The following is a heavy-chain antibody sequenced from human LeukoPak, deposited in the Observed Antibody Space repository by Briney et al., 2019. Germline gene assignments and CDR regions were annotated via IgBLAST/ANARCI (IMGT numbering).Heavy chain of an antibody. CDR2: IGPDGSGT. Sequence: GGSLRLSCTTSGFTFSRNWMHWVRQSPGKGLVWVSRIGPDGSGTTYAESVKGRLTISRDNAKNTLYLQMSGLRAEDSAVYYCARGPDGANYYSGDFWGQGTLVTVSS. J-gene: IGHJ4*02. V-gene: IGHV3-74*01. CDR3: ARGPDGANYYSGDF. CDR1: GFTFSRNW. D-gene: IGHD3-22*01.